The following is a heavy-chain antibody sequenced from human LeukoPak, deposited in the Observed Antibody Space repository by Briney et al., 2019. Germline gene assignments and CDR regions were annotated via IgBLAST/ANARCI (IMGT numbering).Heavy chain of an antibody. Sequence: ASVKVSCKVSGYTFTGYYMHWVRQAPGQGLEWMGWINPNSGGTNYAQKFQGRVTMTRDTSISTAYMELSRLRSDDTAVYYCARVTFGGVIVEAFDIWGQGTMVTVSS. CDR3: ARVTFGGVIVEAFDI. CDR2: INPNSGGT. D-gene: IGHD3-16*02. V-gene: IGHV1-2*02. J-gene: IGHJ3*02. CDR1: GYTFTGYY.